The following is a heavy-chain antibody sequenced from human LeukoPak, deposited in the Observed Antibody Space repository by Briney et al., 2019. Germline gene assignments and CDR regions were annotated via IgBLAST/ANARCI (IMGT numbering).Heavy chain of an antibody. J-gene: IGHJ4*02. V-gene: IGHV3-21*01. CDR3: AREPTGDY. CDR1: GFTFSSYC. Sequence: GGSLRLPCAACGFTFSSYCIKCVRQAPGKGLEWVSSISSGGTFMYYADSVKGRFTISRDNAKKSVFLQMNSLRAEDSAVYYCAREPTGDYWGQGMLVTVSS. CDR2: ISSGGTFM. D-gene: IGHD1-1*01.